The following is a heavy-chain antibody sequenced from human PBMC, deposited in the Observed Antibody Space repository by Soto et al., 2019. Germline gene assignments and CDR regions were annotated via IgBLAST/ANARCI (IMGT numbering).Heavy chain of an antibody. V-gene: IGHV4-31*03. Sequence: QMPLQESGPELVKPSQTLSLICTVSGYSMTSGGYSWSWIRHLPRKGLEGIGYIYYSGGTQFNPSLKSRVSMSVDTSKNQFSLRLSSVTAADTAVYYCATLLGSHQHYYFGIDVWGQGTTVTVSS. CDR3: ATLLGSHQHYYFGIDV. D-gene: IGHD2-2*01. CDR2: IYYSGGT. J-gene: IGHJ6*02. CDR1: GYSMTSGGYS.